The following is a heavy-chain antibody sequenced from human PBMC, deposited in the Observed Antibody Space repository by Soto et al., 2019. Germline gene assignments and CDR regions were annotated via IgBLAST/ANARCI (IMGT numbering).Heavy chain of an antibody. J-gene: IGHJ4*02. CDR2: INHSGST. V-gene: IGHV4-34*01. CDR1: GGSFSVYY. Sequence: SETLSLTCAVNGGSFSVYYWSWIRQPPGRGLEWVGEINHSGSTNYNPSLKSRVTMSVDTSKNQFSLKLSSVTAADTAVYYCARRYGSCFDDWGQGTLVTVSS. CDR3: ARRYGSCFDD. D-gene: IGHD5-18*01.